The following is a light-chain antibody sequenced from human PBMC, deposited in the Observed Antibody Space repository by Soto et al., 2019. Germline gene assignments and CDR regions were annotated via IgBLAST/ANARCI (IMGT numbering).Light chain of an antibody. CDR2: GAS. J-gene: IGKJ2*01. CDR3: QQYNNWPSGT. CDR1: QSVSSN. V-gene: IGKV3-15*01. Sequence: EIVMTQSPATLSVSPGERATLSCRASQSVSSNLAWYQQKPGQAPRLLIYGASTRATGIPARFSGSGSGTEFTLTISSLQSEDCAVYYCQQYNNWPSGTFGQGTKLEIK.